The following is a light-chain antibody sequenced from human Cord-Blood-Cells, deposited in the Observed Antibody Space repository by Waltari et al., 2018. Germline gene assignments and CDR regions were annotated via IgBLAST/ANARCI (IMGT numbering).Light chain of an antibody. Sequence: QSALTQPASVSGSPGQPITISCTGPSSDVGGSNYVSWYQQHPGKAPKLMIYDVSNRPSWVSKRFSGSKSGNTASLTISGLQAEDEADYYCSSYTSSSTWVFGGGTKLTVL. CDR2: DVS. V-gene: IGLV2-14*01. CDR1: SSDVGGSNY. J-gene: IGLJ3*02. CDR3: SSYTSSSTWV.